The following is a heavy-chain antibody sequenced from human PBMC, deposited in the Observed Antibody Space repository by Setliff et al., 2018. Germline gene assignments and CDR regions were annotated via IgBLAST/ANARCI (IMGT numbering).Heavy chain of an antibody. Sequence: PSETLSLTCAVYDGSFSDYYWSWIRQPPGKGLEWIGEINHYGSTKYKSSLKSRVTISVDTSKNQFSLKLNSVTAADTAVYYCARDQWVRSPPLYFSYSMDVWGQGTTVTVSS. V-gene: IGHV4-34*01. CDR1: DGSFSDYY. J-gene: IGHJ6*02. D-gene: IGHD5-12*01. CDR2: INHYGST. CDR3: ARDQWVRSPPLYFSYSMDV.